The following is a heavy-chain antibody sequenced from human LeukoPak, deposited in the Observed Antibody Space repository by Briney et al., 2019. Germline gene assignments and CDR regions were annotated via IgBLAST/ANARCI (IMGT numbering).Heavy chain of an antibody. D-gene: IGHD3-10*01. CDR3: ARGSMVRGFDFQH. J-gene: IGHJ1*01. V-gene: IGHV3-48*04. Sequence: GGSLKLSCAASGFTFSGSAMHWVRQAPGKGLEWVSYISSSGSTIYYADSVKGRFTISRDNAKNSLYLQMNSLRAEDTAVYYCARGSMVRGFDFQHWGQGTLVTVSS. CDR1: GFTFSGSA. CDR2: ISSSGSTI.